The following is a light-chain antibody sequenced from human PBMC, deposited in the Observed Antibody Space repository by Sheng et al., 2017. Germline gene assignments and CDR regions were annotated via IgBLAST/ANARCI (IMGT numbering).Light chain of an antibody. CDR2: KAS. V-gene: IGKV1-5*03. J-gene: IGKJ4*01. CDR1: QTIATW. Sequence: DIQMTQSPSTLSASVGDRVTITCRASQTIATWLAWYQQKPGKAPKLLINKASNLESGVPSRFSGSGSGTEFTLTISSLQPEDFATYYCQQANSFPLTFGGGTKVEIK. CDR3: QQANSFPLT.